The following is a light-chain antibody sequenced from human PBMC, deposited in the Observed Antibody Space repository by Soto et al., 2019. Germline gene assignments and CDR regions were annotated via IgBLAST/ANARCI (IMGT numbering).Light chain of an antibody. CDR2: AAS. V-gene: IGKV1-12*01. CDR3: QQGDSFPRT. Sequence: DIQMTQSPASVSASVGDRVTITCRASQDIRTYLAWYQQKPGKAPELLIYAASSFQSGVPSRFSGGGSGRDFTLTISSLQPEDFATYYCQQGDSFPRTFGGGTKV. J-gene: IGKJ4*01. CDR1: QDIRTY.